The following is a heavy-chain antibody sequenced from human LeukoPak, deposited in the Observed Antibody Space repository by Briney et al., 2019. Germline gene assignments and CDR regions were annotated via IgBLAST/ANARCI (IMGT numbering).Heavy chain of an antibody. CDR1: GGSFSGYY. J-gene: IGHJ6*03. CDR2: INHSGST. CDR3: ARVIITMVQGVIIPYYYYYYMDV. D-gene: IGHD3-10*01. V-gene: IGHV4-34*01. Sequence: SETLSLTCAVYGGSFSGYYWSWIRQPPGKGLEWIGEINHSGSTNYNPSLKSRVTISVDTSKNQFSLKLSSVTAADTAVYYCARVIITMVQGVIIPYYYYYYMDVWGKGATVTVSS.